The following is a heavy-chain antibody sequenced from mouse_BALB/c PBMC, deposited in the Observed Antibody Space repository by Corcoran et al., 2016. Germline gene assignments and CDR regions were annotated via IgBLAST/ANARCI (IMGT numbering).Heavy chain of an antibody. CDR1: GYTFTDYY. J-gene: IGHJ1*01. Sequence: EVQLQQYGTELVKRGASVNMSSKASGYTFTDYYMRWVKRSHGKSIEWIGDINPNNGETSYNQKFKGKATLTVAKSSSKAYMQLNSLTSEDSAVYYCARDRYWYFDVWGAGTTVTVSS. D-gene: IGHD2-14*01. V-gene: IGHV1-26*01. CDR2: INPNNGET. CDR3: ARDRYWYFDV.